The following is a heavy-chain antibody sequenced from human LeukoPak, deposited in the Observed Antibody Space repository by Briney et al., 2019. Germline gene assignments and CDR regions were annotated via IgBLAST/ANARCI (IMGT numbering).Heavy chain of an antibody. J-gene: IGHJ6*04. Sequence: SETLSLTCAVYGGSFSGYYWSWIRQPPGKGLEWIGEINHSGSTNYNPSLKSRVTISVDTSKNQFSLKLSSVTAADTAVYYCARGGPDIVVVPAARLHYYYYGMNVWGKGTTVTVSS. D-gene: IGHD2-2*01. V-gene: IGHV4-34*01. CDR3: ARGGPDIVVVPAARLHYYYYGMNV. CDR2: INHSGST. CDR1: GGSFSGYY.